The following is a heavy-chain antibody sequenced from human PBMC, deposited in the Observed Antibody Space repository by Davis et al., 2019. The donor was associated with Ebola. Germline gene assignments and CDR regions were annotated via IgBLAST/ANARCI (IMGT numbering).Heavy chain of an antibody. CDR2: INPNSGGT. D-gene: IGHD3-10*01. CDR3: ARETGEDSSQYFDY. V-gene: IGHV1-2*06. CDR1: GYTFTAYY. J-gene: IGHJ4*02. Sequence: AASVKVSCKTSGYTFTAYYLHWVRQAPGQGLEWVGRINPNSGGTNYAQKFQGRVTMTRDTSISTAYMEVSRLTSDDTAVYYCARETGEDSSQYFDYWGQGTLVTVSS.